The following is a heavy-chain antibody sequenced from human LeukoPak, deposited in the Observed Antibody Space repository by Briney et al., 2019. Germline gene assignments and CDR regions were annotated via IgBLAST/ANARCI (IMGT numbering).Heavy chain of an antibody. V-gene: IGHV3-48*02. J-gene: IGHJ4*02. CDR1: GFSFSDYP. D-gene: IGHD3-9*01. Sequence: GGSLRLSCATSGFSFSDYPMNWVRQAPGKGLEWVSNIRTSSEGANLAFYADSVKGRVTFSRDDAKNTLYLHMHSLRDDDTAVYYCATDQRYAFDYWGRESWSPSPQ. CDR3: ATDQRYAFDY. CDR2: IRTSSEGANLA.